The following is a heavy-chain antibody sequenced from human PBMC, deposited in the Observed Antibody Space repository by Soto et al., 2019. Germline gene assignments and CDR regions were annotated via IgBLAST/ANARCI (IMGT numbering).Heavy chain of an antibody. J-gene: IGHJ3*02. D-gene: IGHD6-19*01. CDR1: GFTFSSYA. V-gene: IGHV3-48*04. CDR2: ISSSGNTI. Sequence: GGSLRLSCAASGFTFSSYAMSLVRQAPGKGLEWVSYISSSGNTIHYADSVRGRFTISRYNAKNSLYLQMNSLSAEDTALYYCAKGGIAVARLIRVDDAFDIWGQGTMVTVSS. CDR3: AKGGIAVARLIRVDDAFDI.